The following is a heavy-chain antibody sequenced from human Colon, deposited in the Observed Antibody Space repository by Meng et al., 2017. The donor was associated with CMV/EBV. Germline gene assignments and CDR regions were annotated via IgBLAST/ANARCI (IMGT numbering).Heavy chain of an antibody. Sequence: GESLKISCAASRFTFSSYAMSWVRQAPGKGLEWVSAISASGTNTYYADSVKGRFTISRDNAKNSLYLQMNSLRAEDTAVYYCASGGSGRVLIDYWGQGTLVTVSS. CDR2: ISASGTNT. CDR3: ASGGSGRVLIDY. V-gene: IGHV3-23*01. D-gene: IGHD3-10*01. J-gene: IGHJ4*02. CDR1: RFTFSSYA.